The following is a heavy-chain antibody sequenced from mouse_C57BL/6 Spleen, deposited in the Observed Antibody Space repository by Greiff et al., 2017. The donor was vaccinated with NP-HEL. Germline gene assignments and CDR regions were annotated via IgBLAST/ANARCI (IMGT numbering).Heavy chain of an antibody. CDR2: IFPGSGST. V-gene: IGHV1-75*01. CDR3: ARTDYYGSSYEAMDY. CDR1: GYTFTDYY. J-gene: IGHJ4*01. D-gene: IGHD1-1*01. Sequence: VQLQESGPELVKPGASVKISCKASGYTFTDYYINWVKQRPGQGLEWIGWIFPGSGSTYYNEKFKGKATLTVDKSSSTAYMLLSSLTSEDSAVYFCARTDYYGSSYEAMDYWGQGTSVTVSS.